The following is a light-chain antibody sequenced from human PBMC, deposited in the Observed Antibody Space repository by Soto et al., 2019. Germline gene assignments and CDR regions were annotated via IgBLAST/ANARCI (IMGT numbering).Light chain of an antibody. CDR2: DVS. CDR1: SSDVGAYNY. V-gene: IGLV2-14*01. J-gene: IGLJ1*01. Sequence: ARAQPASRAGPGGRPITKSCTGTSSDVGAYNYVSWYQQHPGKAPKLMIHDVSNRPSGVSNRFSGSKSGNTASLTISGLQAEDEDDYYCSSYKSSSSYVFGTGTKVTVL. CDR3: SSYKSSSSYV.